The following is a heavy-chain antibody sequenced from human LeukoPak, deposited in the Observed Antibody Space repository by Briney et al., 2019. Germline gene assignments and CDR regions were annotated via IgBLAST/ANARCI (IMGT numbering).Heavy chain of an antibody. V-gene: IGHV3-23*01. CDR1: GFNFSNYA. D-gene: IGHD2-2*01. CDR3: AKDRSLVPAALNY. CDR2: ISGSGDST. J-gene: IGHJ4*02. Sequence: GGSLRLSCAASGFNFSNYAMTWVRQAPGKGLECVSGISGSGDSTYYADSVKGRFTISRDNSKNTLYLQMNSLRAEDTALYYCAKDRSLVPAALNYWGQGTLVIVSS.